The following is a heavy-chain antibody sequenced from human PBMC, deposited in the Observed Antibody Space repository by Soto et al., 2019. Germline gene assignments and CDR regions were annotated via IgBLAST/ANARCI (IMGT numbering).Heavy chain of an antibody. Sequence: SETLSLTCSVSVGSISSSSYFWGWIRQPPGKGLEWIGSIYYSGSTYHNPSLKSRVTISVDTSKNHFSLKLTSVTAADTAVYYCARPGGSGWFYFDSWGQGSQVTVSS. D-gene: IGHD6-13*01. CDR3: ARPGGSGWFYFDS. J-gene: IGHJ4*02. CDR1: VGSISSSSYF. V-gene: IGHV4-39*02. CDR2: IYYSGST.